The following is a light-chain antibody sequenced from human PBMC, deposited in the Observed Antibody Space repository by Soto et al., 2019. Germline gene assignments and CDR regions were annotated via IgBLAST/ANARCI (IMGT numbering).Light chain of an antibody. CDR3: SSYISSGVV. Sequence: QSALTHPASVSGSPGQSITISCTGTSSDVGGYNYVSWYQQHPGKAPKLMIYEVSNRPSGISDRFSGSKSGNTASLTISGLQADDEADYYCSSYISSGVVFGGGTKVTVL. CDR1: SSDVGGYNY. J-gene: IGLJ2*01. V-gene: IGLV2-14*01. CDR2: EVS.